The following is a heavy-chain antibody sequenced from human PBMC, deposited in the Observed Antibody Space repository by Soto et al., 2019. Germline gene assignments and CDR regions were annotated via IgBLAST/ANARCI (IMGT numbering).Heavy chain of an antibody. CDR3: AKEFYGAARGGMDV. CDR1: EFTCRYNC. CDR2: ITDNGGST. V-gene: IGHV3-23*01. D-gene: IGHD3-10*01. J-gene: IGHJ6*02. Sequence: GGCLRLSGAASEFTCRYNCLHWGRQAPGRGLEWVSAITDNGGSTYYADSVKGRCTISRDNSKNKLYLQMNSLRAEDTAVYYCAKEFYGAARGGMDVWGQGTTVTVS.